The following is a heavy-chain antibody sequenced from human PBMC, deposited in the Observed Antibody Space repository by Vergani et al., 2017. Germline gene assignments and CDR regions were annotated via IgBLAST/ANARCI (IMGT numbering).Heavy chain of an antibody. CDR2: IYPGDSDT. Sequence: EVQLVQSGAEVKKPGESLKISCKGSGYSFTSYWIGWVRQMPGKGLEWMGIIYPGDSDTRYSPSFQGQVTISADKSISTADLQWSSLKASDTAMYYCARNGRRYYDSSGYYHFDYWGQGTLVTVSS. D-gene: IGHD3-22*01. V-gene: IGHV5-51*01. CDR1: GYSFTSYW. J-gene: IGHJ4*02. CDR3: ARNGRRYYDSSGYYHFDY.